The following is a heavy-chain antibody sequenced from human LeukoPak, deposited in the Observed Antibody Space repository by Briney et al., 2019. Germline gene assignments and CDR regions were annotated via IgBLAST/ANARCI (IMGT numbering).Heavy chain of an antibody. Sequence: QPGGSLRLSCAASRFNVNNYWMHWVRQAPGKGLVWVSRINEDGRVTSYATSVRGRLTIFRDSVGNTLHLQMNSLRAEDTAVYYCVKDFGGELDSWGQGTLVTVSS. J-gene: IGHJ5*01. V-gene: IGHV3-74*01. CDR1: RFNVNNYW. D-gene: IGHD3-10*01. CDR3: VKDFGGELDS. CDR2: INEDGRVT.